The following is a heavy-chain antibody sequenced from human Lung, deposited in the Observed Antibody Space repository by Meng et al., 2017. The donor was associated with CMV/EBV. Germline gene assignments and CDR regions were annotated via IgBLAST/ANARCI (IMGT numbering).Heavy chain of an antibody. V-gene: IGHV1-18*01. CDR2: ISAYNGNT. CDR3: ACGGYFGDY. D-gene: IGHD5-12*01. Sequence: VPWKASGYHFGRYGIRWVRQDPGKGLEWMGWISAYNGNTNFAQNLQDRVTMTTDTSTSTAYMELRRLRSDDTAVYYCACGGYFGDYWGQGTLVTVSS. CDR1: GYHFGRYG. J-gene: IGHJ4*02.